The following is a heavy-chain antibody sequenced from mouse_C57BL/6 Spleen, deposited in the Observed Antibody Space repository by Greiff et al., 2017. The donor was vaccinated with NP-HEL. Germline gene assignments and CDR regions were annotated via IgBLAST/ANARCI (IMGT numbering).Heavy chain of an antibody. CDR1: GFSFNTYA. CDR2: IRSKSNNYAT. D-gene: IGHD1-1*01. Sequence: DVQLVESGGGLVQPKGSLKLSCAASGFSFNTYAMNWVRQAPGKGLEWVARIRSKSNNYATYYADSVKDRFTISRDDSESMLYLQMNNLKTEDTAMYYCVRGSSYSWFAYWGQGTLVTVSA. CDR3: VRGSSYSWFAY. J-gene: IGHJ3*01. V-gene: IGHV10-1*01.